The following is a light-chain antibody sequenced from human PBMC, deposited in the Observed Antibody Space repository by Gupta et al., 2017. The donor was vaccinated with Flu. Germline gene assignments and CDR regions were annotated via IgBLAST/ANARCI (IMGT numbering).Light chain of an antibody. CDR1: SSDVGSYNY. CDR3: SSYAGSNNVL. V-gene: IGLV2-8*01. CDR2: EVS. J-gene: IGLJ2*01. Sequence: QSALTQPPSASGSPGQSIAISCTGTSSDVGSYNYVSWYQQHPGKAPKVMIYEVSKRPSGVPDRFSGSKSGSTASLTVSGLQAEDEADYCCSSYAGSNNVLFGGGTKLIVL.